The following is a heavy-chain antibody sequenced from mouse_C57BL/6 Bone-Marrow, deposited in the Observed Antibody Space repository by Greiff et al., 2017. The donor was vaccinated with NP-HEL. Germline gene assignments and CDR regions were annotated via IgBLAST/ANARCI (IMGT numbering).Heavy chain of an antibody. CDR2: IDPSDSYT. CDR3: ARAYYYGRGFAY. CDR1: GYTFTSYW. Sequence: QVQLKQPGAELVRPGTSVKLSCKASGYTFTSYWMHWVKQRPGQGLEWIGVIDPSDSYTNYNQKFKGKATLTVDTSSSTAYMQLSSLTSEDSAVYYCARAYYYGRGFAYWGQGTLVTVSA. V-gene: IGHV1-59*01. D-gene: IGHD1-1*01. J-gene: IGHJ3*01.